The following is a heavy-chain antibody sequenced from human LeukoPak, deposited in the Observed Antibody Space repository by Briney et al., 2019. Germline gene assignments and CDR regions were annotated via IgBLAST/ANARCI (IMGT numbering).Heavy chain of an antibody. CDR2: INHSGST. D-gene: IGHD3-22*01. CDR1: DGSFSGYY. V-gene: IGHV4-34*01. Sequence: PSETLSLTYAVYDGSFSGYYWSWIRQPPGKGLEWIGEINHSGSTNYNPSLKSRVTISVDTSKNQFSLKLSSVTAADTGVYYCARYSGYYLSYFDSWGQGTLVTVSS. J-gene: IGHJ4*02. CDR3: ARYSGYYLSYFDS.